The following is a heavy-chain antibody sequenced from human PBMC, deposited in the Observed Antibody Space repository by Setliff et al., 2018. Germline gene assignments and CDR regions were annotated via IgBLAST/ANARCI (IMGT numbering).Heavy chain of an antibody. V-gene: IGHV4-39*07. J-gene: IGHJ5*02. D-gene: IGHD2-2*01. CDR3: ARKYQRGKAPVVDP. Sequence: SETLSLTCTVSGVSITNSDYYWGWIRQPPGKGLEWIGSSHYSGNNYYSPSLESRVTISVDTSKSQFSLSLRSVTAADTAVYYCARKYQRGKAPVVDPWGQGTLVTVSS. CDR2: SHYSGNN. CDR1: GVSITNSDYY.